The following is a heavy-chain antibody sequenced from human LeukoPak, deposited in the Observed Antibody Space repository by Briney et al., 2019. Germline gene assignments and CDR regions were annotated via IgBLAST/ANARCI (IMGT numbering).Heavy chain of an antibody. CDR3: AKDGTHRY. Sequence: GGSLRLSRAASGFTVSSNYMSWVRQAPGKGLEWVSAISGSGGSTYYADSVKGRFTISRDNSKNTLYLQMNSLRAEDTAVYYCAKDGTHRYWGQGTLVTVSS. CDR2: ISGSGGST. V-gene: IGHV3-23*01. D-gene: IGHD1-1*01. CDR1: GFTVSSNY. J-gene: IGHJ4*02.